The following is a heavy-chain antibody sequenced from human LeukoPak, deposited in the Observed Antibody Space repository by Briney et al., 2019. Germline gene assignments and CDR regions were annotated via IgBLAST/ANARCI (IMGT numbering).Heavy chain of an antibody. Sequence: GGSLRLSCVASGFTFSDYSLNWIRQAPGKGLEWISYIGSAIYYADSVKGRFTISRDNAKNSLFLQMNSLRAEDTAVYYCARDHAYAFDIWGQGTLVTVSS. D-gene: IGHD2-2*01. J-gene: IGHJ3*02. CDR3: ARDHAYAFDI. CDR2: IGSAI. CDR1: GFTFSDYS. V-gene: IGHV3-48*01.